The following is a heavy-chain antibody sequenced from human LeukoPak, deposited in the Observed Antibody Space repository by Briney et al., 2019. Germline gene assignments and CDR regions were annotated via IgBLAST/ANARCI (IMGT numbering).Heavy chain of an antibody. CDR1: GGSISSGSYY. D-gene: IGHD2-2*01. CDR3: ARADCSSTSCYAGGEFDY. V-gene: IGHV4-61*01. CDR2: IYYSGST. J-gene: IGHJ4*02. Sequence: NPSETLSLTCTVSGGSISSGSYYWSWIRQPPGKGLEWIGYIYYSGSTNYNPSLKSRVTISVDTSKNQFSLKLSSVTAADTAVYYCARADCSSTSCYAGGEFDYWGQGTLVTVSS.